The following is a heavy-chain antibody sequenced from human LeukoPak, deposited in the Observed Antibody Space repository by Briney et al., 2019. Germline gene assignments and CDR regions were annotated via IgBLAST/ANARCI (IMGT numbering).Heavy chain of an antibody. J-gene: IGHJ4*02. CDR1: GGSFSGYY. CDR2: IYYSGST. D-gene: IGHD4-11*01. Sequence: SETLSLTCAVYGGSFSGYYWSWIRQPPGKGLEWIGYIYYSGSTNYNPSLKSRVTISVDTSKNQFSLKLSSVTAADTAVYYCARDRVRGNSNPFFDYWGQGTLVTVSS. CDR3: ARDRVRGNSNPFFDY. V-gene: IGHV4-59*01.